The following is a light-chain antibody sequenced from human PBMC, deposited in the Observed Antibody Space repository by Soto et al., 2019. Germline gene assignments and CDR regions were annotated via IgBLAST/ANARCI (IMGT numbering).Light chain of an antibody. V-gene: IGLV2-8*01. CDR3: SSYAGTHIV. CDR2: DVS. J-gene: IGLJ1*01. CDR1: SRDDGGYNY. Sequence: QSVLTQPPSASGSPGQSVTISCTGTSRDDGGYNYVSWYQQHPGKAPKLMIYDVSKRPSGVPDRFSGSKSGNTASLTVSGLQAEDEADYYCSSYAGTHIVFGTGTKVTVL.